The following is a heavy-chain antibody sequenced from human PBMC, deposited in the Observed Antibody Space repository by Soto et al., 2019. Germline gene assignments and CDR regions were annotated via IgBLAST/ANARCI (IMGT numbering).Heavy chain of an antibody. Sequence: QVQLVQSGAEVKKPGSSVKVSCKASGGTFSSYAISWVRQAPGQGLEWMGGIIPIFGTANYAQKFQGRVTITADESTSTAYMERSSLRSEDTAVYYCARESRARYYYESSGSHDYWGQGTLVTVSS. CDR3: ARESRARYYYESSGSHDY. D-gene: IGHD3-22*01. J-gene: IGHJ4*02. CDR2: IIPIFGTA. CDR1: GGTFSSYA. V-gene: IGHV1-69*01.